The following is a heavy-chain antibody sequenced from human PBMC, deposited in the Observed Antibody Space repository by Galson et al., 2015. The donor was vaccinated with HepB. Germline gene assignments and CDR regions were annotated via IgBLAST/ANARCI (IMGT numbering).Heavy chain of an antibody. CDR2: IRSKAYGGTT. Sequence: SLRLSCAASGFTFGDYAMSWFRQAPGKGLEWVGFIRSKAYGGTTEYAASVKGRFTISRDDSKSIAYLQMNSLKTEDTAVYYCTRDAPTINYYGSGSSPDYWGQGTLVTVSS. J-gene: IGHJ4*02. V-gene: IGHV3-49*03. D-gene: IGHD3-10*01. CDR1: GFTFGDYA. CDR3: TRDAPTINYYGSGSSPDY.